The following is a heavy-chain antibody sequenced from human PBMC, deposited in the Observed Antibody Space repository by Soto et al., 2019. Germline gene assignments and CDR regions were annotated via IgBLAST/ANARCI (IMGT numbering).Heavy chain of an antibody. CDR3: AFSAVLGRLN. CDR1: GGSISSSNW. J-gene: IGHJ4*02. V-gene: IGHV4-4*02. D-gene: IGHD2-15*01. CDR2: IYHSGST. Sequence: QVQLQESGPGLVKPSGTLSLTCAVSGGSISSSNWWSWVRQPPGKGLAWIGEIYHSGSTNYNPSRTSRVTISVDQSKNQFSLKLSSVTAADTAVYYCAFSAVLGRLNWGRGTLVTVS.